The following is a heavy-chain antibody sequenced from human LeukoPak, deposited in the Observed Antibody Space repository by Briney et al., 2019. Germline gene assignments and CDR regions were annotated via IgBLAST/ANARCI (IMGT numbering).Heavy chain of an antibody. CDR1: GYTFTSYD. CDR2: MNPNSGNT. CDR3: ARGIYDILTGYYIDV. Sequence: ASVKVSCKASGYTFTSYDINWVRQATGQGLEWIGWMNPNSGNTGYAQKFQGRVTMTRNTSISIAYMELSSLRSEDTAVYYCARGIYDILTGYYIDVWGQGTTVTVSS. V-gene: IGHV1-8*01. D-gene: IGHD3-9*01. J-gene: IGHJ6*02.